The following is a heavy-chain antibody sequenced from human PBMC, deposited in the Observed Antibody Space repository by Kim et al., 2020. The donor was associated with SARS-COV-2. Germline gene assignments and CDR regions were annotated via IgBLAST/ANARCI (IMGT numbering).Heavy chain of an antibody. J-gene: IGHJ4*02. Sequence: KFPGRVTITRDTSASTAYMELSSLRSEDTAVYYCARDHPATYSSGWPGDYWGQGTLVTVSS. CDR3: ARDHPATYSSGWPGDY. V-gene: IGHV1-3*01. D-gene: IGHD6-19*01.